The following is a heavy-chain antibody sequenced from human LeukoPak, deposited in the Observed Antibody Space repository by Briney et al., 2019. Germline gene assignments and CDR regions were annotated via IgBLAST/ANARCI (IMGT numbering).Heavy chain of an antibody. J-gene: IGHJ4*02. CDR2: ISAYNGNT. CDR1: GYTFTSYG. CDR3: ARGDSRYFDWLNAFDY. V-gene: IGHV1-18*01. Sequence: ASVKVSCKASGYTFTSYGISWVRQAPGQGLEWMGWISAYNGNTNYAQKLQGRVTMTTDTSTSTAYMELRSLRSDDTAVYYCARGDSRYFDWLNAFDYWGQGTLVTASS. D-gene: IGHD3-9*01.